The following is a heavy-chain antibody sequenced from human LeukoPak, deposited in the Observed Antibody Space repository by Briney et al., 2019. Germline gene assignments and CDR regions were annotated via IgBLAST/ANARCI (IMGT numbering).Heavy chain of an antibody. V-gene: IGHV3-53*01. J-gene: IGHJ4*02. CDR1: GITVSSNY. Sequence: GGSLRLSCAASGITVSSNYMSWVRQAPGKGLEWVSVIYSGGSTYYADSVKGRFTISRDNSKNTLYLQMNRLRAEDTAVYYCARGEVYFDYWGQGTLVTVSS. CDR2: IYSGGST. CDR3: ARGEVYFDY.